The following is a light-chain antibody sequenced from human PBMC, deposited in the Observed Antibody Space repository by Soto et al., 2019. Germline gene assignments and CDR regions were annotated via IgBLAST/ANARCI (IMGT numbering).Light chain of an antibody. CDR3: QQRHMWPIT. Sequence: EVVLTQSPVTLSLSPGERATLSCRASQSFRGLLAWYQQKPGQAPRLLIYDAYNRATGIPPRFSGSGSGTDFTFTISSREPEDSAVYYCQQRHMWPITFGQGTRLEIK. CDR1: QSFRGL. V-gene: IGKV3-11*01. J-gene: IGKJ5*01. CDR2: DAY.